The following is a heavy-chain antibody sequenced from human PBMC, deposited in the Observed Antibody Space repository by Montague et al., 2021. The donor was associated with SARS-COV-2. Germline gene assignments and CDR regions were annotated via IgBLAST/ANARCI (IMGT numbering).Heavy chain of an antibody. CDR1: EFSLSTSGMC. D-gene: IGHD6-13*01. CDR3: ARILVAAAGSPFDP. J-gene: IGHJ5*02. V-gene: IGHV2-70*11. Sequence: PALVKPTQTLTLTCTFSEFSLSTSGMCVSWIRQPPGKALEWPARIDWDDDKYYSTSLKTRLTISKDTSKNQVVLTMTNMDPADTATYYCARILVAAAGSPFDPWGQGTLVTVSS. CDR2: IDWDDDK.